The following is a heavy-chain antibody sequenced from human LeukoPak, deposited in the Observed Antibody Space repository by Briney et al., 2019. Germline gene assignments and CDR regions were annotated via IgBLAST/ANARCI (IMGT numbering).Heavy chain of an antibody. CDR2: IYYSGST. D-gene: IGHD4-17*01. CDR1: GGSISSSSYY. V-gene: IGHV4-31*03. Sequence: SETLSLTCTVSGGSISSSSYYWGWIRQHPGKGLEWIGYIYYSGSTYYNPSLKSRVTISVDTSKNQFSLKLSSVTAADTAVYYCARGTVTTGFGPWGQGTLVTVSS. J-gene: IGHJ5*02. CDR3: ARGTVTTGFGP.